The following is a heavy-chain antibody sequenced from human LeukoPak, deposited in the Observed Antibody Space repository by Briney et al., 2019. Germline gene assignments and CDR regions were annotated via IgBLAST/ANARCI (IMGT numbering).Heavy chain of an antibody. D-gene: IGHD3-22*01. CDR3: AKDQVPTYYYDSSGYYWDY. CDR1: EFTFSSYS. Sequence: GGSLRLSCAASEFTFSSYSMNWVRQAPGKGLEWVSYITNSGNSKSYADSVKGRFTISRDNTKHSLYLQMNSLRAEDTAVYYCAKDQVPTYYYDSSGYYWDYWGQGTLVTVSS. V-gene: IGHV3-48*01. CDR2: ITNSGNSK. J-gene: IGHJ4*02.